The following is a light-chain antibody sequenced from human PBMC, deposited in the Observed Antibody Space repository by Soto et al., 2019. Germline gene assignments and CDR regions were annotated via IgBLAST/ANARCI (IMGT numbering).Light chain of an antibody. V-gene: IGKV3-20*01. CDR2: GAS. CDR3: QQYHTLPWM. CDR1: QSVISSH. Sequence: EIVLTQSPGTLYFSPGERATLSCRASQSVISSHLVWFQQKPYQAPRLLLYGASTMDTVIPVRISGGGSGTNFERTISRLGAEDFAVYHCQQYHTLPWMFGQGTKVEI. J-gene: IGKJ1*01.